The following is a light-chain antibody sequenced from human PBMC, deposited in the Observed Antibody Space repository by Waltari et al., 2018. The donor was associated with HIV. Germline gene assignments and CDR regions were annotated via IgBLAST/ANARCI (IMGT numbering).Light chain of an antibody. J-gene: IGLJ3*02. CDR1: TSNIGSNN. CDR2: DNN. CDR3: STWDDNLNGPV. V-gene: IGLV1-44*01. Sequence: QSALTQAPSASGTPGQRVDISCSGATSNIGSNNVNWYQHLPGAAPNLLTYDNNHRPSGIPDRFSGSKSGSSASLAITGLQSDDEADFYCSTWDDNLNGPVFGGGTRLTVL.